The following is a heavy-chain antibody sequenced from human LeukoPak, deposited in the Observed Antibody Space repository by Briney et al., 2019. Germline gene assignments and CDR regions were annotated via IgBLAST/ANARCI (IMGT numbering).Heavy chain of an antibody. D-gene: IGHD3-9*01. Sequence: SETLSLTCTVSGGSLHNYCWIWIRQPPGKGLNWIGYICDKGNTNFTPSLKSRVSISLDTSKNQVSLRLSSVTAADTAMYYCAREESGYQRKNAFDIWGQGTMVTVSS. V-gene: IGHV4-59*01. CDR2: ICDKGNT. CDR1: GGSLHNYC. CDR3: AREESGYQRKNAFDI. J-gene: IGHJ3*02.